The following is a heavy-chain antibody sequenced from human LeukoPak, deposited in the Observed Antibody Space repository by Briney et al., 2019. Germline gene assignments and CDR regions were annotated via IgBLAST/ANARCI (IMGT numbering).Heavy chain of an antibody. CDR1: GGTFSSYA. CDR3: ARGHSSSWYSSMLPYPRLPTDY. J-gene: IGHJ4*02. V-gene: IGHV1-8*03. CDR2: MNPNSGNT. Sequence: ASVKVSCKASGGTFSSYAISWVRQAPGQGLEWMGWMNPNSGNTGYAQKFQGRVTITRNTSISTAYMELSSLRSEDTAVYYCARGHSSSWYSSMLPYPRLPTDYWGQGTLVTVSS. D-gene: IGHD6-13*01.